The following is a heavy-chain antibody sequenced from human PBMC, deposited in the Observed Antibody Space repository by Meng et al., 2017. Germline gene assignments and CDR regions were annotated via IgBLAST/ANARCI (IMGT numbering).Heavy chain of an antibody. D-gene: IGHD2-15*01. CDR3: ARVVAATTLFLDY. CDR1: GGSISSSNW. Sequence: PEAGPGMVKPSGTLSLTWSVSGGSISSSNWWSWVRQPPGKGLEWIGEIYHSGSTNYNPSLKSRVTISVDKSKNQFSLKLSSVTAADTAVYYCARVVAATTLFLDYWGQGTLVTVSS. CDR2: IYHSGST. J-gene: IGHJ4*02. V-gene: IGHV4-4*02.